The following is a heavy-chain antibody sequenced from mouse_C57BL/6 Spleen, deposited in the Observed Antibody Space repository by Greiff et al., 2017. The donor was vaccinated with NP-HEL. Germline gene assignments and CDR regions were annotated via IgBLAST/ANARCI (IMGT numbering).Heavy chain of an antibody. CDR3: ARGGFYYGSREAAMDY. CDR2: INPSSGYT. D-gene: IGHD1-1*01. Sequence: VQRVESGAELARPGASVKMSCKASGYTFTSYTMHWVKQRPGQGLEWIGYINPSSGYTKYNQKFKDKATLTADKSSSTAYMQLSSLTSEDSAVYYCARGGFYYGSREAAMDYWGQGTSVTVSS. J-gene: IGHJ4*01. CDR1: GYTFTSYT. V-gene: IGHV1-4*01.